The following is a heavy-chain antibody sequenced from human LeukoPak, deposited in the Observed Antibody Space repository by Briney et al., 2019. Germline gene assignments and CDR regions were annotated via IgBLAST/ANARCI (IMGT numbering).Heavy chain of an antibody. V-gene: IGHV4-39*01. CDR2: IYYSGST. CDR1: GGSISSSSYY. CDR3: ASGPPVVGATTFFDY. D-gene: IGHD1-26*01. J-gene: IGHJ4*02. Sequence: SETLSLTCTVSGGSISSSSYYWGWIRHPPGKGLEWIGSIYYSGSTYYNPSLKSRVTISVDTSKNQFSLKLSSVTAADTAVYYCASGPPVVGATTFFDYWGQGTLVTVSS.